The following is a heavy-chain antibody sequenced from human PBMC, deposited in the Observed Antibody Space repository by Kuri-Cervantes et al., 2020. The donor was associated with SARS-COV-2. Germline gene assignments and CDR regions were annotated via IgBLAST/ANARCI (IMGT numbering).Heavy chain of an antibody. V-gene: IGHV4-39*07. CDR2: IYYSGST. D-gene: IGHD3-3*01. J-gene: IGHJ4*02. Sequence: SETLSLTCTVSGGSISSSSYYWGWIRQPPGKGLEWIGSIYYSGSTYYNPSLKSRVTISVDTSKNQFSLELSSVTAADTAVYYCARETYEPLGTIFGVPGVPYFDYWGQGTLVTVSS. CDR3: ARETYEPLGTIFGVPGVPYFDY. CDR1: GGSISSSSYY.